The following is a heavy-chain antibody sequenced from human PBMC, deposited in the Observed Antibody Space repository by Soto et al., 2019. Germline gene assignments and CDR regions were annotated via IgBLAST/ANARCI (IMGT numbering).Heavy chain of an antibody. Sequence: QVQLVQSGAEVKKPGASVKVSCKASGYTFTSYGISWVRQAPGQGLEWMGWISDYNGNTNYAQKLQGRVTMTTDTSTSTAYMELRSLRSDDTAVYYCARDGALGENYCYYGMDVWGQGTTVTVSS. J-gene: IGHJ6*02. CDR3: ARDGALGENYCYYGMDV. D-gene: IGHD3-16*01. CDR2: ISDYNGNT. V-gene: IGHV1-18*01. CDR1: GYTFTSYG.